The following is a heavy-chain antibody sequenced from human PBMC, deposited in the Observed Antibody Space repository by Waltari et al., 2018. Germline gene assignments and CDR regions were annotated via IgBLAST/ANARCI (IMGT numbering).Heavy chain of an antibody. Sequence: DVQLVESGGGLVQPGESLRLSCAASGFTFGNFWMSWVRQAPGRGVEGVANMKHDGSQKTYVDSVKSRFTISRDNANNSLYLQMNSLRAEDTAVYYCAKDAYSKGDCWGQGTLVTVSS. CDR3: AKDAYSKGDC. V-gene: IGHV3-7*01. D-gene: IGHD6-13*01. CDR1: GFTFGNFW. CDR2: MKHDGSQK. J-gene: IGHJ4*02.